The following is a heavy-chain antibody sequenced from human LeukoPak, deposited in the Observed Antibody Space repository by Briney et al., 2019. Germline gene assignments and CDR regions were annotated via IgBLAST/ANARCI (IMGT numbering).Heavy chain of an antibody. J-gene: IGHJ4*02. CDR1: GFTFSSYV. CDR2: ISGSGGST. CDR3: AKVVAVAGYYFDY. V-gene: IGHV3-23*01. D-gene: IGHD6-19*01. Sequence: GGSLRLSCAASGFTFSSYVMSWVRQAPGKGLEWVSAISGSGGSTYYADSVKGRFTISRDNSKNTLYLQMNSLRAEDTAVYYCAKVVAVAGYYFDYWGQGTLVTVSS.